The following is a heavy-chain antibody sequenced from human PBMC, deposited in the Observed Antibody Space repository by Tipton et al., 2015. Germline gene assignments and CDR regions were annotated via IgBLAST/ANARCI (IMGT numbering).Heavy chain of an antibody. CDR1: DGSISSEDYF. CDR3: ARDYVYNWFDP. J-gene: IGHJ5*02. D-gene: IGHD3-10*02. V-gene: IGHV4-31*03. Sequence: TLSLTCSVSDGSISSEDYFWTWIRQHPGKGLEWIGSIDYSGNTYYNSSLGSRPSVSADTSTNQFSLKLTSVTAADTAVYYCARDYVYNWFDPWGQGTLVTVSS. CDR2: IDYSGNT.